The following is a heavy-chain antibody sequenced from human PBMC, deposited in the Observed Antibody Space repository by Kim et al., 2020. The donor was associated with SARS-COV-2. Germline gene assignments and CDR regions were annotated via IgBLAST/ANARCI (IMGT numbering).Heavy chain of an antibody. CDR3: AKNVRLGVIDS. Sequence: GGSLRLSCTASGFTFNNYAITWVPHVAGEGLQLISSISHTGASTPSADALKGRFTISRDNSESTVFLQMDRLAAEDTGIYYCAKNVRLGVIDSWGQGTLVTVSS. CDR2: ISHTGAST. J-gene: IGHJ4*02. V-gene: IGHV3-23*01. D-gene: IGHD7-27*01. CDR1: GFTFNNYA.